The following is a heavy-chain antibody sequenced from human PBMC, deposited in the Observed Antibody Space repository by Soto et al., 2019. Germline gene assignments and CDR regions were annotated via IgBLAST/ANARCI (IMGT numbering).Heavy chain of an antibody. CDR1: GGSISSGGYS. Sequence: SETLSLTCAVSGGSISSGGYSWSWIRQPPGKGLEWIGYIYHSGSTYYNPSLKSRVTISVDRPKNQFSLKLSSVTAADTAVYYCARVVVVVAAIDYWGQGTLVTVSS. J-gene: IGHJ4*02. CDR2: IYHSGST. CDR3: ARVVVVVAAIDY. V-gene: IGHV4-30-2*01. D-gene: IGHD2-15*01.